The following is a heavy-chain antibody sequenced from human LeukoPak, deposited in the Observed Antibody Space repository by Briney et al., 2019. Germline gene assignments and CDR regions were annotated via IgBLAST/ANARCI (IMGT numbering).Heavy chain of an antibody. CDR3: AEVVRGYDWGHDAFDI. CDR2: ISGSGGST. Sequence: PGGSLRLSCTASGFTVSTHAMGWVRQAPGKGLEWVSGISGSGGSTYYADSVKGRFTISRDNSKNTLYVQMNSLRVEETAVYYCAEVVRGYDWGHDAFDIWGQGTMVTVS. J-gene: IGHJ3*02. D-gene: IGHD5-12*01. V-gene: IGHV3-23*01. CDR1: GFTVSTHA.